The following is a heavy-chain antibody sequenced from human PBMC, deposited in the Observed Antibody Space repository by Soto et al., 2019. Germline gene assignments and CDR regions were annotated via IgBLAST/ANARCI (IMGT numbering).Heavy chain of an antibody. J-gene: IGHJ6*03. V-gene: IGHV3-33*01. CDR3: AREDLAATRYYYYYMDV. CDR1: GFTISSYG. Sequence: PGGSLRLSCAASGFTISSYGMHWVRQAPGKGLEWVAVIWYDGSNKYYADSVKGRFTISRDNSKNTLYLQMNSLRAEDTAVYYCAREDLAATRYYYYYMDVWGKGTTVNVSS. D-gene: IGHD2-15*01. CDR2: IWYDGSNK.